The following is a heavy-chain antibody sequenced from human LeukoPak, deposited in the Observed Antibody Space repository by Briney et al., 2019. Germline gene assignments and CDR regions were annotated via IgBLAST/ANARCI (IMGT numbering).Heavy chain of an antibody. D-gene: IGHD4-23*01. CDR2: IYYSGST. J-gene: IGHJ4*02. CDR1: GGSTSSSNYY. CDR3: ARDLLNEGNHLDY. V-gene: IGHV4-30-4*08. Sequence: SETLSLTCAVSGGSTSSSNYYWGWIRQPPGKGLEWIGYIYYSGSTYYNPSLKSRVTISVDTSKNQFSLKLSSVTAADTAVYYCARDLLNEGNHLDYWGQGTLVTVSS.